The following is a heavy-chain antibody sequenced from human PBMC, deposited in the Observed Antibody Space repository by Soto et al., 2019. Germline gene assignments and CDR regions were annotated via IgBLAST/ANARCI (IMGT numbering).Heavy chain of an antibody. V-gene: IGHV3-7*01. CDR3: ARDGVEAGLYLDN. J-gene: IGHJ4*02. Sequence: GGSLRLSCAASGFIFRSYWMSWVRQAPGKGLEWVANINQDGSEKYYVDSVKGRFIISRDNAKNSLYLQMNSLRVEDTAVYYCARDGVEAGLYLDNWGQGTLVTVSS. CDR2: INQDGSEK. CDR1: GFIFRSYW. D-gene: IGHD3-16*01.